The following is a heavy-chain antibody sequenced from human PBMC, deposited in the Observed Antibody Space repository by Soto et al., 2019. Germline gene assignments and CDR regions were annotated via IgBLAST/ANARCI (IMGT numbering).Heavy chain of an antibody. Sequence: PSQTLSLTCAISGDSVSSNSAAWNWIRQSPSRGLEWLGRTYYRSKWNNDYAVSVKSRITINPDTSKNQFSLQLNSVTPEDTAVYYCARDREGAGKLVPNYYYGMDVWGQGTTVTV. J-gene: IGHJ6*02. CDR3: ARDREGAGKLVPNYYYGMDV. CDR1: GDSVSSNSAA. V-gene: IGHV6-1*01. CDR2: TYYRSKWNN. D-gene: IGHD6-6*01.